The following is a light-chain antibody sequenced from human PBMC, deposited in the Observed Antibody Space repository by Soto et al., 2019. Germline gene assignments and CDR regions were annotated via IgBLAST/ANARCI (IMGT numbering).Light chain of an antibody. J-gene: IGLJ3*02. CDR2: EVS. CDR1: SSDVGGYNF. V-gene: IGLV2-8*01. CDR3: SSYAGNLL. Sequence: QPALTQSPSASGSPGQSVTISCTGTSSDVGGYNFVSWYQQHPGKAPKLMIYEVSKRLSGVPDRFSGSKSGNTASLTVSGLQADDEADYYCSSYAGNLLFGGGTKLTVL.